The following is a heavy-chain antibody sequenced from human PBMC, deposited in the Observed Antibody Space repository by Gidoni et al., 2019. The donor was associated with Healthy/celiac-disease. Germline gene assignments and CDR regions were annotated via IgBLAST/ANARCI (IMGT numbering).Heavy chain of an antibody. CDR2: IYYSGST. Sequence: QVQLQESGPGLVTPSQTLSLTCTVSAGSISSGGYYWSWIRQHPGKGLEWIGYIYYSGSTYYNPSLKSRVTISVDTSKNQFSLKLSSVTAADTAVYYCASTSVAANNWFDPWGQGTLVTVSS. D-gene: IGHD6-19*01. V-gene: IGHV4-31*03. CDR3: ASTSVAANNWFDP. CDR1: AGSISSGGYY. J-gene: IGHJ5*02.